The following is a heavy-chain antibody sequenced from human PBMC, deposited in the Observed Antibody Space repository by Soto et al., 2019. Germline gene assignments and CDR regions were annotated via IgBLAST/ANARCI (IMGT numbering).Heavy chain of an antibody. V-gene: IGHV4-39*07. CDR1: GGSISISNFY. CDR2: LYSARIA. J-gene: IGHJ6*02. D-gene: IGHD2-15*01. Sequence: SETLSLTCSVSGGSISISNFYWGWVRQSPGRGLEWIGSLYSARIAYYNPSLKSRVSISVDTSKNQFSLKLSSVTAADTAVYYCARPALGYCSGGSCHPSGMDVWGQGTTVTVS. CDR3: ARPALGYCSGGSCHPSGMDV.